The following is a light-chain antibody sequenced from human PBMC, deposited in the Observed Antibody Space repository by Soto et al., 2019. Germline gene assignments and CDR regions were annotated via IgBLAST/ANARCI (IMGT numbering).Light chain of an antibody. V-gene: IGKV1-5*03. J-gene: IGKJ1*01. CDR1: QTIDSW. Sequence: EIRMNQSPSTLSASVGDRVTITCRASQTIDSWLAWYQQRPGKPPNLLIYKASTLASGVPSRFSGSGSGTDFTLTISSLQPDDFATYYCQQYNSYWTFGQGTNVDVK. CDR2: KAS. CDR3: QQYNSYWT.